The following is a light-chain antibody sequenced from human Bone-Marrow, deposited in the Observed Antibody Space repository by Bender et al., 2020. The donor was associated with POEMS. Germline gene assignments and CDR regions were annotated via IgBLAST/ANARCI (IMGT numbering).Light chain of an antibody. V-gene: IGLV1-44*01. CDR1: DSNFGGNN. J-gene: IGLJ3*02. CDR2: SNY. CDR3: SSWDDSLSGWV. Sequence: QSVLTQPPSASGTPGQSVIISCSGTDSNFGGNNVNWYQHLPGSPPSLVFYSNYQRPSCVPARFPGSKSGTSAYLAIGDIQSEDEGDYDGSSWDDSLSGWVFGGGTKLTVL.